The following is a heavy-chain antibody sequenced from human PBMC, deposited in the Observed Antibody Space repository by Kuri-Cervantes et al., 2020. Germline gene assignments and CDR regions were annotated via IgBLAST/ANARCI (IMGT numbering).Heavy chain of an antibody. CDR2: ISSSSYI. J-gene: IGHJ4*02. V-gene: IGHV3-21*01. CDR1: GFTFSSYS. CDR3: ARRPGSRSIAAAGTYYFDY. Sequence: GESLKISCAASGFTFSSYSMNWVRQAPGKGLEWVSSISSSSYIYYADSVKGRFTISRDNAKNSLYLQMNSLRAEDTAVYYCARRPGSRSIAAAGTYYFDYWGQGTLVTVSS. D-gene: IGHD6-13*01.